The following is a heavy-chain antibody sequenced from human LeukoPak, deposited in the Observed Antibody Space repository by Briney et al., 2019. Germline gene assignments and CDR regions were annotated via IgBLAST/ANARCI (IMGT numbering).Heavy chain of an antibody. CDR1: GGSISSGDYY. Sequence: IPSETLSLTCTVSGGSISSGDYYWSWIRQPPGKGLEWIGYIYYSGSTYYNPSLKGRVTISVDTSKNQFSLKLSSVTAADTAVYYCAREMTTVTLFDYWGQGTLVTVSS. V-gene: IGHV4-30-4*01. D-gene: IGHD4-11*01. CDR2: IYYSGST. J-gene: IGHJ4*02. CDR3: AREMTTVTLFDY.